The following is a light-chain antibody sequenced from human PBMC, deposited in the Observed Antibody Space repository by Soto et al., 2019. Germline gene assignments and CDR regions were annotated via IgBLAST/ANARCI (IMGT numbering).Light chain of an antibody. J-gene: IGLJ1*01. CDR1: SSDVGGYNY. CDR2: DVT. Sequence: QSVLTQPRSVSGSPGQSVTISCTGTSSDVGGYNYVSWYQQYPGKAPKVMIYDVTKRPSGVPDRFSGSKSGNTASLTISGPQAEDEADYYCNSYTSSTAYVFGTGTKVTVL. V-gene: IGLV2-11*01. CDR3: NSYTSSTAYV.